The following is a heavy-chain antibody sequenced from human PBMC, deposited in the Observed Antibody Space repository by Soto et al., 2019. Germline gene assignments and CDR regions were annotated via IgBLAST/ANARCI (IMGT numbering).Heavy chain of an antibody. Sequence: QVQLVESGGGVVQPGTSLRLSCVGSGFTFRSYVIHWVRQAPGKGLEWVALTSYDGSNNLYGDSVKGRFTISRDNSRNTVELQMDSLRLDDTSLYYCARWGTTGGLDVWGQGTLVSVSS. CDR2: TSYDGSNN. J-gene: IGHJ4*02. CDR3: ARWGTTGGLDV. CDR1: GFTFRSYV. V-gene: IGHV3-33*05. D-gene: IGHD3-16*01.